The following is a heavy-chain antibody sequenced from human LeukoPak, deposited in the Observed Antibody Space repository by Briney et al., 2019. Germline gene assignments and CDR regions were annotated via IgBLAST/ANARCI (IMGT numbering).Heavy chain of an antibody. V-gene: IGHV1-69*13. Sequence: GASVKVSCKASGGTFSSYAISWVRQAPGQGLEWIGGIIPIFGTANYAQKFQGRVTITADESTSTAYMELSSLRSEDTAVYYCARGSSYGSGDWGQGTLVTVSS. CDR1: GGTFSSYA. CDR3: ARGSSYGSGD. J-gene: IGHJ4*02. CDR2: IIPIFGTA. D-gene: IGHD3-10*01.